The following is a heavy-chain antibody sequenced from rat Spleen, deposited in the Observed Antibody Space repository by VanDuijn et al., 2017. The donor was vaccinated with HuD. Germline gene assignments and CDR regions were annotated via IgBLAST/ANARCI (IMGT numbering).Heavy chain of an antibody. D-gene: IGHD5-1*01. J-gene: IGHJ3*01. CDR1: GFTFSNYG. CDR2: ISTSGGST. Sequence: EVQLVESGGGLVQPGRSMKLSCAASGFTFSNYGMAWVRQAPTKGLEWVASISTSGGSTYYRDSVKGRFTISRDNAKSTLYLQMDSLRSEDTATYYCATTPGRPFAYWGQGTLVTVSS. V-gene: IGHV5-25*01. CDR3: ATTPGRPFAY.